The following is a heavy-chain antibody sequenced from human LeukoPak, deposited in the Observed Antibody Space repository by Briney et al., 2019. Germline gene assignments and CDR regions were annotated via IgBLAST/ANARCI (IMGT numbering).Heavy chain of an antibody. CDR1: GGTFSSYA. J-gene: IGHJ4*02. D-gene: IGHD3-9*01. Sequence: SVKVSCKASGGTFSSYAISWVRQAPGQGLEWMGGIIPIFGTANYAQKFQGRVTITADKSTSTAYMELSSLRSEDTAVYYCARSPDILTGENFDYWGPGNPGHRLL. CDR3: ARSPDILTGENFDY. CDR2: IIPIFGTA. V-gene: IGHV1-69*06.